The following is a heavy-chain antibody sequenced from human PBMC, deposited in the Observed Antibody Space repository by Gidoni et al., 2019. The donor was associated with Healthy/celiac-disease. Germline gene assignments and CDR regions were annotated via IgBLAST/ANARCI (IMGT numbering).Heavy chain of an antibody. CDR2: SNPNSGGT. J-gene: IGHJ6*02. CDR3: ARERWDIVVVPAAVAFTKTNLYGMDV. V-gene: IGHV1-2*06. CDR1: GFTFTGYY. Sequence: QVQLVQSGAEVKKPGASVKVSCKASGFTFTGYYMHWVRQAPGQGLEGMGRSNPNSGGTNYAQKFQGRVTMTRDTSISTAYMELSRLRSDDTAVYYCARERWDIVVVPAAVAFTKTNLYGMDVWGQGTTVTVSS. D-gene: IGHD2-2*01.